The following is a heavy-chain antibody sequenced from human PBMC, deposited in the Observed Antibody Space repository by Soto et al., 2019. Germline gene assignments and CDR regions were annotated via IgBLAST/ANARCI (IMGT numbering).Heavy chain of an antibody. Sequence: EVQLVESGGGMVKTGGSLRLSCAASGFTFSSYNMNWLRHAPGKGLEWVSSISSSSDYMYYADSVKGRFTISRDNAKNALYLQMTSLRAEDTAVYYCARSLGYCSGGNCYYFDCWGQGTLVTVSS. CDR3: ARSLGYCSGGNCYYFDC. CDR2: ISSSSDYM. J-gene: IGHJ4*02. CDR1: GFTFSSYN. D-gene: IGHD2-15*01. V-gene: IGHV3-21*01.